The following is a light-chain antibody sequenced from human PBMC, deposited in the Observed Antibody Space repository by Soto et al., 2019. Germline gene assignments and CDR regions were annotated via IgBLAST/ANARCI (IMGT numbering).Light chain of an antibody. Sequence: EIVLTQYPVTLSLSPGESGTLSCRASQNIGIFLAWYQQRRGQAPSLLIYDASDRAPGIPVRFSGSGSGTDFPLTISSPEPEDFAVYYCQQRSTWPPSFGPGTKVDVK. V-gene: IGKV3-11*01. J-gene: IGKJ3*01. CDR3: QQRSTWPPS. CDR2: DAS. CDR1: QNIGIF.